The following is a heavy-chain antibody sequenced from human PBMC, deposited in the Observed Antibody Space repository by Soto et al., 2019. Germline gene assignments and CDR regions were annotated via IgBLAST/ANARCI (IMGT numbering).Heavy chain of an antibody. Sequence: SETLSLTCAVSGYSISSSNWWGWIRQPPGKGLEWIGYIYYSGTTYYNPSLKSRITIFVDTSKNQFSLKLTSVTAADTALYFCARDYFDSSDYTTNWFDPWGQGTLVTVSS. CDR3: ARDYFDSSDYTTNWFDP. CDR1: GYSISSSNW. D-gene: IGHD3-22*01. V-gene: IGHV4-28*03. CDR2: IYYSGTT. J-gene: IGHJ5*02.